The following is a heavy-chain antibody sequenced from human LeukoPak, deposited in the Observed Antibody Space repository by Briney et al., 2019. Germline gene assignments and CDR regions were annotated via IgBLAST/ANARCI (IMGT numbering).Heavy chain of an antibody. CDR1: GYRFTTYW. Sequence: KDGESLKISCKVSGYRFTTYWIAWVRQMPGKGLDFMGIILPDDSDTRYSPSFRGQVTISVDKSINTAYLQWDSLKASDTAMYYCARQGAGASHYDDTGLPRGAFDVWGQGTMLTVSS. D-gene: IGHD3-22*01. CDR3: ARQGAGASHYDDTGLPRGAFDV. V-gene: IGHV5-51*01. J-gene: IGHJ3*01. CDR2: ILPDDSDT.